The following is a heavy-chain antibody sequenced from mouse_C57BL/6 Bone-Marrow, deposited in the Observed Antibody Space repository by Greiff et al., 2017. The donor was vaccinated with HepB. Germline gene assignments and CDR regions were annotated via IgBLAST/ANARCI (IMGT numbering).Heavy chain of an antibody. CDR2: IDPSDSYT. V-gene: IGHV1-69*01. D-gene: IGHD1-1*01. CDR3: ARVIYGNSYYAMDY. CDR1: GYTFTSYW. Sequence: VQLQQPGAELVMPGASVKLSCKASGYTFTSYWMHWVKQRPGQGLEWIGEIDPSDSYTNYNQKFKGKSTLTVDKSSSTAYMQLRSLTSEDSAVYYCARVIYGNSYYAMDYWGQGTSVTVSS. J-gene: IGHJ4*01.